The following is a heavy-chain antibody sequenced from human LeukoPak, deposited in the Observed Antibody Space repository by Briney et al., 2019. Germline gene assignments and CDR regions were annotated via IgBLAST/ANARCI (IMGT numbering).Heavy chain of an antibody. Sequence: GGSLRLSCAASGFTFSAHGMHWVRQAPGKGLEWVAVIWYDGSKQEYAESVKGRFTISRDDSKNTLCLQMNSLRAEDTAVYYCAREASGYYRDFWGQGTLVTVSS. CDR3: AREASGYYRDF. CDR1: GFTFSAHG. D-gene: IGHD3-3*01. CDR2: IWYDGSKQ. J-gene: IGHJ4*02. V-gene: IGHV3-33*01.